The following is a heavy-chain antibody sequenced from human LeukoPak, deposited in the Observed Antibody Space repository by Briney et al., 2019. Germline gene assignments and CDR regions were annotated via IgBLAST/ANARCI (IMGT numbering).Heavy chain of an antibody. CDR3: ASGNTGYDRDSFDI. CDR2: IYYSGST. D-gene: IGHD5-12*01. J-gene: IGHJ3*02. CDR1: GGSISSSSYY. V-gene: IGHV4-39*07. Sequence: SETLSLTCTVSGGSISSSSYYWGWIRQPPGKGLEWIGSIYYSGSTYYNPSLKSRVTISVDTSKNQFSLKLSSMTAADTAVYYCASGNTGYDRDSFDIWGQGTMVTASS.